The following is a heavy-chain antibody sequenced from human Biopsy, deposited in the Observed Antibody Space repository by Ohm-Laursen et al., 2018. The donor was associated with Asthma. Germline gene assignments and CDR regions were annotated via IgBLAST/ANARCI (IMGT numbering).Heavy chain of an antibody. J-gene: IGHJ6*02. Sequence: LSLTCTVGGAYIGSRDHHWSWIRQSLGTGLEWIGFVSWSGTTHYNRSLERRLSISIDTTRNEFSMTLRSVTAADTAVYFCARVASYGDLYFGIDVWGPGTTVAVS. CDR3: ARVASYGDLYFGIDV. CDR2: VSWSGTT. V-gene: IGHV4-30-4*01. CDR1: GAYIGSRDHH. D-gene: IGHD4-17*01.